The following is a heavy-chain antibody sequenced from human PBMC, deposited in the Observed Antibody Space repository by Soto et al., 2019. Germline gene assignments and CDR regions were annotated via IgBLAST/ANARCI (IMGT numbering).Heavy chain of an antibody. CDR2: MNPNSGNT. J-gene: IGHJ6*02. CDR1: GYTFTSYD. Sequence: RASVKVSCKASGYTFTSYDINWVRQATGQGREWMGWMNPNSGNTGYAQKFQGRVTMTRNTSMSTAYVGLSSLRSEGTAVYYCATMVRGVISYYYYGMDVWGQGTMVTVSS. V-gene: IGHV1-8*01. D-gene: IGHD3-10*01. CDR3: ATMVRGVISYYYYGMDV.